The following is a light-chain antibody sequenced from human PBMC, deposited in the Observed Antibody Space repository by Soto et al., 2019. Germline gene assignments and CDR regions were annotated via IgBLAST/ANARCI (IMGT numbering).Light chain of an antibody. J-gene: IGKJ4*01. V-gene: IGKV3-15*01. CDR1: QSVSIN. CDR2: GAS. Sequence: EIVMTQSPATLSAFPGERATLSCRASQSVSINLAWYQQKPGRAPRLLIYGASTRATGIPARFSGSGSGTEFTLTISSLQSEDFAVYYCQQYYNWPLTFGGGTKVEIK. CDR3: QQYYNWPLT.